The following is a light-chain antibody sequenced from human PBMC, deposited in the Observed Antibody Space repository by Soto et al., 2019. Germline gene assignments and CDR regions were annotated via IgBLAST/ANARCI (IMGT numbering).Light chain of an antibody. CDR2: GVS. J-gene: IGLJ1*01. CDR1: GSDVGAYNY. CDR3: SSYTASATHV. Sequence: QSALTQPASVSGSPGQAITISCTGTGSDVGAYNYVSWYQQQPGKAPKLLIYGVSNRPSGVSDRFSGSKSGNTASLTISGLRADDEADYYCSSYTASATHVFGTGTKVTVL. V-gene: IGLV2-14*03.